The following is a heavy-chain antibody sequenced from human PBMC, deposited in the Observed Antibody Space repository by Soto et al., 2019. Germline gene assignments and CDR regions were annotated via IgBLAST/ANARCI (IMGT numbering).Heavy chain of an antibody. V-gene: IGHV3-49*03. CDR2: IRSKAYGGTT. J-gene: IGHJ3*02. D-gene: IGHD4-17*01. Sequence: GGSLRLSCTASGFTFGDYAMSWFRQAPGKGLEWVGFIRSKAYGGTTEYAASVKGRFTISRDDSKSIAYLQMNSLKTEDTAVYYCTRDGSDYGDYVSDDAFDIWGQGTMVTVSS. CDR3: TRDGSDYGDYVSDDAFDI. CDR1: GFTFGDYA.